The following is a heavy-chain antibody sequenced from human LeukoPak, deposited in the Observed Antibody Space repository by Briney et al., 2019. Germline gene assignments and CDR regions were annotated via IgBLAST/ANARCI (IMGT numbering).Heavy chain of an antibody. V-gene: IGHV4-61*08. Sequence: SETLSLTCAVSGGSISSGGYSWSWIRQPPGKRLEWIGYIYYSRSTNYNPSLKSRVTISVDTSKNQFSLKLSSVTAADTAVYYCARGSRGGYNPYLFDYWGQGTLVTVSS. J-gene: IGHJ4*02. CDR2: IYYSRST. D-gene: IGHD2-15*01. CDR3: ARGSRGGYNPYLFDY. CDR1: GGSISSGGYS.